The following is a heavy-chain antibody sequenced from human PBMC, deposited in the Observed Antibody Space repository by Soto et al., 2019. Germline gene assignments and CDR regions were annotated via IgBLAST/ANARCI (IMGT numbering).Heavy chain of an antibody. CDR3: ARVRCSGGSCYSSWFDP. D-gene: IGHD2-15*01. J-gene: IGHJ5*02. Sequence: ASVKVSCKASGYTFTSYGISWVRQAPGQGLEWMGWISAYNGNTNYAQKLQGRVTMTTDTSTSTAYMELRSLRSDDTAVYYCARVRCSGGSCYSSWFDPWGQGTLVTAPQ. CDR1: GYTFTSYG. CDR2: ISAYNGNT. V-gene: IGHV1-18*01.